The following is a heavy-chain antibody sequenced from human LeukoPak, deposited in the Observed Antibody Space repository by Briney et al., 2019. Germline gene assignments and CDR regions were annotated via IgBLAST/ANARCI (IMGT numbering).Heavy chain of an antibody. Sequence: GGSLRLSCAASGFTFSSYAMSWVRQAPGKGLNWVSGISSSGNSTYYANSVRGRFTISRDNSKNTLFLQMNSLRAEDTAVYYCAQDKFYYEGIVGWGQGILVTVSS. CDR2: ISSSGNST. V-gene: IGHV3-23*01. CDR1: GFTFSSYA. CDR3: AQDKFYYEGIVG. J-gene: IGHJ4*02. D-gene: IGHD3-22*01.